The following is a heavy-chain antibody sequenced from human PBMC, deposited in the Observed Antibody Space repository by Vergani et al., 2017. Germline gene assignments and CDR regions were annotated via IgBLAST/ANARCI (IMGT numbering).Heavy chain of an antibody. CDR1: GGTFSSYA. D-gene: IGHD1-26*01. CDR3: ARDRVGATSPYNWFDP. CDR2: IIPIFGTA. V-gene: IGHV1-69*01. Sequence: QVQLVQSGAEVKKPGSSVKVSCKASGGTFSSYAISWVRPAPGQGLEWMGGIIPIFGTANYAQKFQGRVTITADESTSTAYMELSSLRSEDTAVYYCARDRVGATSPYNWFDPWGQGTLVTVSS. J-gene: IGHJ5*02.